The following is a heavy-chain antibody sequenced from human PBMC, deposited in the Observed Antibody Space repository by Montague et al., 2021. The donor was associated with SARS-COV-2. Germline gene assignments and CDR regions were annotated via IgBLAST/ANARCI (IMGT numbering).Heavy chain of an antibody. Sequence: SETLSLTCTVSGGSITVSRYDWGWIRQPPGKGLERIGSVHYTGTTSYNASLKSRLTISVDTSENQFSLKMTSVTASDTAVYYRARHRANAGSFDIWGQGTMVTVSS. CDR1: GGSITVSRYD. V-gene: IGHV4-39*01. CDR2: VHYTGTT. CDR3: ARHRANAGSFDI. D-gene: IGHD1-1*01. J-gene: IGHJ3*02.